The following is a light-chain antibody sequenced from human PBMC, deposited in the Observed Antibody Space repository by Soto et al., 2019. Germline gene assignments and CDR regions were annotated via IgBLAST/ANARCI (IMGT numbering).Light chain of an antibody. Sequence: EIGLTQSPATLSLSPGKRAPLSCRASQNISNYLIWYQQKPGQAPRLLIYDVSNRAAGIPDRFSGSGSGTDFTLTISSLEPEDFAVYYCQQYASSPLLTFGGGTNV. CDR3: QQYASSPLLT. CDR1: QNISNY. V-gene: IGKV3-11*01. J-gene: IGKJ4*01. CDR2: DVS.